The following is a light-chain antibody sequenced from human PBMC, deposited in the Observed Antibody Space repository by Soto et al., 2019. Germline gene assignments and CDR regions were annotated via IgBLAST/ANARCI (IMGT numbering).Light chain of an antibody. CDR2: AAS. CDR1: ESIISY. Sequence: DIQMTQSPSSLSASVGDRVTITCRASESIISYLNWYQQKPGKAPKVLIFAASNLQTGVPSRFSASGSGTDFTLTISSLQREDFATYYCQQAHSFPLTFGPGTKVYLK. V-gene: IGKV1-39*01. CDR3: QQAHSFPLT. J-gene: IGKJ3*01.